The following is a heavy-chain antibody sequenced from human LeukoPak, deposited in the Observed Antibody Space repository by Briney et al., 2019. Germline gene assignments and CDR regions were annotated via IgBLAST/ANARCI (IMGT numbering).Heavy chain of an antibody. CDR3: ARAPDYGDYVTYYYYGMDV. Sequence: PSETLSLTCAVYGGSFSGYYWSWIRQPPGKGLEWIGEINHSGSTNYNPSLKSRVTISVDTSKNQFSLKLSSVTAADTAVYYCARAPDYGDYVTYYYYGMDVWGQGTTVTVSS. CDR2: INHSGST. D-gene: IGHD4-17*01. J-gene: IGHJ6*02. CDR1: GGSFSGYY. V-gene: IGHV4-34*01.